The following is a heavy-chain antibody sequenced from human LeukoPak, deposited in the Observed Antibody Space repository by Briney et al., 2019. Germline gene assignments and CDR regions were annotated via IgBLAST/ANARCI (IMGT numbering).Heavy chain of an antibody. J-gene: IGHJ5*02. D-gene: IGHD6-13*01. CDR3: ARAVAEQLVLVNWFDP. Sequence: ASVKVSCKASGYTFTSYAMHWVRQAPGQRLEWMGWINAGNGNTKYSQEFQGRVTITRDTSASTAYMELSSLGSEDMAVYYCARAVAEQLVLVNWFDPWGQGTLVTVSS. CDR1: GYTFTSYA. CDR2: INAGNGNT. V-gene: IGHV1-3*03.